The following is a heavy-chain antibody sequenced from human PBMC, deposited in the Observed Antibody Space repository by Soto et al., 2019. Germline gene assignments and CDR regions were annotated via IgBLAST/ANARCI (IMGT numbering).Heavy chain of an antibody. CDR2: IYPGDSDP. Sequence: GGSRKLSENCSGSTFASYLVGRVRQLPGKGLEWMGMIYPGDSDPRYSPSFQGQVTISADKSISTAYLQWSSLKASDTAMYYCARLSSGSYPPSDAFDIWGQGTTVTVSS. CDR1: GSTFASYL. V-gene: IGHV5-51*01. J-gene: IGHJ3*02. D-gene: IGHD1-26*01. CDR3: ARLSSGSYPPSDAFDI.